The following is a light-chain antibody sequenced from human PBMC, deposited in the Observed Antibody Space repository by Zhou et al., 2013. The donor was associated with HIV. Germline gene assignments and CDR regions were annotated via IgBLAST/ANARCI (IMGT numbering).Light chain of an antibody. V-gene: IGKV3-20*01. CDR2: ETS. CDR1: QNIPY. J-gene: IGKJ4*01. Sequence: EIVMTQSPGTLSLSPGERATLSCRASQNIPYLAWYQQRSGQAPRLLIHETSFRATGVPGRFSGSGSETDFTLTISRLEPEDFAVYYCQQYGSSPLTFGGGTKVEI. CDR3: QQYGSSPLT.